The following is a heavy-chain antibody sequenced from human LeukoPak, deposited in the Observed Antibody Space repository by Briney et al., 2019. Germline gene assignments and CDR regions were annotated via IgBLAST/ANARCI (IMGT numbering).Heavy chain of an antibody. D-gene: IGHD1-1*01. CDR3: AKGKRYPDY. V-gene: IGHV3-7*03. CDR1: GFTFSSYV. J-gene: IGHJ4*02. Sequence: PGGSLRLSCETAGFTFSSYVMHWVRRTPGKGLGWVASLNLDGSDKYYVDSVKGRFTISRDNAKNSLYLQMDSLRVEDTAVYYCAKGKRYPDYWGQGTLVTVSS. CDR2: LNLDGSDK.